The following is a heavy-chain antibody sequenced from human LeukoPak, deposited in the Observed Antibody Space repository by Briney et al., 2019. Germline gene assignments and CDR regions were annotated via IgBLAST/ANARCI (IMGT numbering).Heavy chain of an antibody. CDR3: AKDAGYSSGPFPGY. V-gene: IGHV3-30*18. J-gene: IGHJ4*02. CDR2: ISYDGSNK. CDR1: GFTFSSYG. Sequence: GGSLRLSCAASGFTFSSYGMHWVRQAPGKGLEWVAVISYDGSNKYYADSVKGRFTISRDNSKNTLYLQTNSLRAEDTAVYYCAKDAGYSSGPFPGYWGQGTLVTVSS. D-gene: IGHD6-19*01.